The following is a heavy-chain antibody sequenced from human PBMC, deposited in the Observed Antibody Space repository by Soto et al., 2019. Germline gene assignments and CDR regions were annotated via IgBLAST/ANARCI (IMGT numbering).Heavy chain of an antibody. J-gene: IGHJ4*02. CDR2: IYSGETT. D-gene: IGHD2-21*02. CDR1: GFNVNSDY. CDR3: TRDGRGLGRLSLFEY. Sequence: SLRLSCAASGFNVNSDYMNWVRQTPGKGLEWVASIYSGETTYYADSVRGRFTISSDKSKNTLYFQLSSLGIEDTAVYYCTRDGRGLGRLSLFEYWGQGVLVTVSS. V-gene: IGHV3-53*01.